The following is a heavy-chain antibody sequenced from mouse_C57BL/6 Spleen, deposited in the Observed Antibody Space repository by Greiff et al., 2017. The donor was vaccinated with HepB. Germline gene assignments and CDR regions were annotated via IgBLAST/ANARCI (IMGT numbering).Heavy chain of an antibody. CDR1: GYAFTNYL. V-gene: IGHV1-54*01. CDR3: ARDGSSYGNFDY. J-gene: IGHJ2*01. D-gene: IGHD1-1*01. Sequence: QVQLQQSGAELVRPGTSVKVSCKASGYAFTNYLIEWVKQRPGQGLEWIGVINPGSGGTNYNEKFKGKATLTADKSSSTAYMQLSSLTSEDSAVYFYARDGSSYGNFDYWGQGTTLTVSS. CDR2: INPGSGGT.